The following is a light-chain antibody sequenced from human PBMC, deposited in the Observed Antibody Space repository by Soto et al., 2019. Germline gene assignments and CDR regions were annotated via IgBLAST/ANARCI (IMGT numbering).Light chain of an antibody. V-gene: IGLV2-14*01. CDR2: EVR. CDR1: NSDVGAYNY. Sequence: QSALTQPASVSGSPGQSITISCTGTNSDVGAYNYVSWYQHLPGKAPTLIIFEVRHRPSGVSNRFSGSKSGNTASLIISGLQADDEADYYCSSYTRTSVLFGGGTKLTV. J-gene: IGLJ2*01. CDR3: SSYTRTSVL.